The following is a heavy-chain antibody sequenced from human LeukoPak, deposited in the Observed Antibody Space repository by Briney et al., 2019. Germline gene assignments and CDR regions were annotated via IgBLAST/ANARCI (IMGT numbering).Heavy chain of an antibody. CDR1: GGTFSSYA. J-gene: IGHJ6*03. D-gene: IGHD3-9*01. CDR2: IIPIFGTA. CDR3: ARGGLRYLPDFYYYMDV. V-gene: IGHV1-69*13. Sequence: SVKVSCKASGGTFSSYAISWVRPAPGQGLEWMGGIIPIFGTANYAQKFQGRVTITADESTSTAYMELSSLRSEDTAVYYCARGGLRYLPDFYYYMDVWGKGTTVTISS.